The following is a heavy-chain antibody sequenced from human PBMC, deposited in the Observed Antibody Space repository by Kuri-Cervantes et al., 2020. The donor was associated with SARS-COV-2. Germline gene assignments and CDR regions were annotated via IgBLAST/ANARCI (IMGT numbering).Heavy chain of an antibody. D-gene: IGHD6-6*01. J-gene: IGHJ4*02. V-gene: IGHV3-11*01. CDR1: GFTFSDYY. CDR3: AKDSEDGTDIAARVF. CDR2: ISSSGSTI. Sequence: GESLKISCAASGFTFSDYYMSWIRQAPGKGLEWVSYISSSGSTIYYADSVKGRFTISRDNAKNSLYLQMNSLRAEDTAVYYCAKDSEDGTDIAARVFWGQGTLVTVSS.